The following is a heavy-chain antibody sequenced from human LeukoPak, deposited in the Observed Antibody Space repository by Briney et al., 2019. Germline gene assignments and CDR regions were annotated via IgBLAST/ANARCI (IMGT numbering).Heavy chain of an antibody. J-gene: IGHJ5*02. CDR1: GSTFTSYG. D-gene: IGHD1-26*01. V-gene: IGHV1-18*01. Sequence: AAVKVSLKSAGSTFTSYGINWVREPPGQGLEWVGWISAYNGNTNYAQKLQGRVTMTTDTSTSTAYMELRSLRSDDTAVYYCARDRSGSYYDWFDPWGQGTLVTVSS. CDR3: ARDRSGSYYDWFDP. CDR2: ISAYNGNT.